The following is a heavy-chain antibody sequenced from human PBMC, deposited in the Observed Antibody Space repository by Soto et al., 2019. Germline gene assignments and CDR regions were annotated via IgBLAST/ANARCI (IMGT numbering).Heavy chain of an antibody. J-gene: IGHJ5*02. CDR1: GNSFTSYW. V-gene: IGHV5-51*01. CDR2: IYPGDSDT. D-gene: IGHD3-10*01. Sequence: XESLKLSCKVSGNSFTSYWIGLVLQMPGKGLEWMGIIYPGDSDTRYSPSFQGQVTISADKSISTAYLQWSSLKASDTAMYYCARQGDARGVIRDNWFDPWGQGTLVTVSS. CDR3: ARQGDARGVIRDNWFDP.